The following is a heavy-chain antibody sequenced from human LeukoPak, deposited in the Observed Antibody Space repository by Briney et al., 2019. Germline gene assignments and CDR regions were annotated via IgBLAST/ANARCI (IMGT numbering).Heavy chain of an antibody. Sequence: GGSLRLSCAASGFTFSSYAMSWVRQAPGKGLEWVSYISSSGSTIYYADSVKGRFTISRDNAKNSLYLQMNSLRAEDTAVYYCARDLMGIAYRGVFYYWGQGTLVTVSS. V-gene: IGHV3-48*04. CDR1: GFTFSSYA. CDR3: ARDLMGIAYRGVFYY. CDR2: ISSSGSTI. J-gene: IGHJ4*02. D-gene: IGHD6-13*01.